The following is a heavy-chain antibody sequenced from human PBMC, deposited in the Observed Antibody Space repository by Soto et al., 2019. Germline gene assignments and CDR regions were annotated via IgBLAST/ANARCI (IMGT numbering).Heavy chain of an antibody. CDR1: EGTFRSYA. CDR2: IIPIFGTA. Sequence: GASLKVSWNASEGTFRSYAISWMRQAPGQGLEWMGGIIPIFGTANYAQKFQGRVTITADESTSTAYMELSSLRSEDTAVYYCARSRPVGPDDSDIWGPGKIGTV. D-gene: IGHD1-26*01. J-gene: IGHJ3*02. CDR3: ARSRPVGPDDSDI. V-gene: IGHV1-69*13.